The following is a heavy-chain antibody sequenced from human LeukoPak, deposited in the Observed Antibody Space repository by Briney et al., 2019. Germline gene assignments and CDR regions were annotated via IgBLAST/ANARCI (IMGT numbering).Heavy chain of an antibody. V-gene: IGHV1-69*01. J-gene: IGHJ4*02. D-gene: IGHD3-22*01. Sequence: SVKVSCKASGGTFSSYAISWVRQAPGQGLEWMGGIIPIFGTANYAQKFQGRVTVTADESTSTAYMELSSLRSGDTAVYYCARAPPTYYDSSGANYYFDYWGQGTLVTVSS. CDR2: IIPIFGTA. CDR1: GGTFSSYA. CDR3: ARAPPTYYDSSGANYYFDY.